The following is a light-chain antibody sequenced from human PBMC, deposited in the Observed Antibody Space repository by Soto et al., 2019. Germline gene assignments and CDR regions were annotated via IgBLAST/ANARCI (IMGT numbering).Light chain of an antibody. CDR3: QQYDSSPLT. CDR2: DAS. CDR1: QSVDSNY. Sequence: EIVLTQSPDTLSLSPGERATLSCRASQSVDSNYLAWYQQKPGQAPRVLIYDASIRATGIPDRFSGSGSGTDFTLTISRLEPEDSAVYCCQQYDSSPLTFXGGTK. V-gene: IGKV3-20*01. J-gene: IGKJ4*01.